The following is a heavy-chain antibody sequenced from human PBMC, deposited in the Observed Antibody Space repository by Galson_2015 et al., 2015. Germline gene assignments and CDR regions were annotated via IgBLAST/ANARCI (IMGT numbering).Heavy chain of an antibody. CDR3: ARLLTYCSGGSCYNDAFDI. D-gene: IGHD2-15*01. Sequence: QSGAEVTKPGESLKISCRGSGCSFTNYWIGWVRQMPGKCLEWMGIIYPGDSDTRNSTSFQGQVTISADKSISTAYLQWSSLKASDTAMYYCARLLTYCSGGSCYNDAFDIWGQGTMVTVSS. J-gene: IGHJ3*02. CDR2: IYPGDSDT. CDR1: GCSFTNYW. V-gene: IGHV5-51*01.